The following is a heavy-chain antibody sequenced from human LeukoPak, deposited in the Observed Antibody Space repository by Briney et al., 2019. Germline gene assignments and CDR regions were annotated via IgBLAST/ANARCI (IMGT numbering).Heavy chain of an antibody. CDR3: ARVGQLSFRRSRGGFDP. V-gene: IGHV4-34*01. CDR2: INHSGST. CDR1: GGSFSGYY. D-gene: IGHD3-16*01. J-gene: IGHJ5*02. Sequence: SETLSLTCAVYGGSFSGYYWSWIRQPPGKGLEWIGEINHSGSTNYNPSLKSRVTIPVDTSKNQFSLKLSSVTAADTAVYYCARVGQLSFRRSRGGFDPWGQGTLVTVSS.